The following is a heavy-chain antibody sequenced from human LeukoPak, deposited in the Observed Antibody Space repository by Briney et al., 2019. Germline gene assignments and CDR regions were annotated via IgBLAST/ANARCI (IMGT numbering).Heavy chain of an antibody. J-gene: IGHJ4*02. D-gene: IGHD3-10*01. Sequence: PGGSLRPSCAASGFTFSSYAMSWVRQAPGKGLEWVSAISGSGGSTYYADSVKGRFTISRDNSKNTLYLQMNSLRAEDTAVYYCAKAPFYYYGSGSHFDYWGQGTLVTVSS. V-gene: IGHV3-23*01. CDR1: GFTFSSYA. CDR2: ISGSGGST. CDR3: AKAPFYYYGSGSHFDY.